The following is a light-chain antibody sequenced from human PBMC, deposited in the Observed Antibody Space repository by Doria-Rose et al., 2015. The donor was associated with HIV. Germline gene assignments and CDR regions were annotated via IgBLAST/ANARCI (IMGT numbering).Light chain of an antibody. V-gene: IGKV3-20*01. CDR2: GGS. CDR1: QSFSSTY. Sequence: TQSPGTLSLSPGERATLSCRASQSFSSTYLAWYQQKPGQAPSLLIYGGSTRATGIPDRFSASGSGTDFTLTINRLEPEDFAQYYCHQYGTSWTFGQGTKVEI. CDR3: HQYGTSWT. J-gene: IGKJ1*01.